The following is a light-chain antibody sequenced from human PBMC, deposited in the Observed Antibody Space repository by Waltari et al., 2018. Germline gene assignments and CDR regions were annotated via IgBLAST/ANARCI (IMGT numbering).Light chain of an antibody. J-gene: IGKJ2*02. Sequence: ETVLTQSPGTLSLSPGEGATLSCRASQSVSSSYLAWYQQKPGQAPRLLIYGASSRATRIPDRFSGSGSGTDFTLTIIRLETEDFAVYYCHQYGSSPGTFGQGTKLEIK. CDR1: QSVSSSY. V-gene: IGKV3-20*01. CDR2: GAS. CDR3: HQYGSSPGT.